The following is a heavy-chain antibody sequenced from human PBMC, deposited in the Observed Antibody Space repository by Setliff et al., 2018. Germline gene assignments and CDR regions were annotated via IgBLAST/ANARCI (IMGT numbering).Heavy chain of an antibody. CDR2: IFPGNSAT. CDR3: ARVGDYMGFYYNYYMDV. Sequence: GESLKLSCKTSGYTFTDYWIGWVRQMPGKGLEWMGIIFPGNSATKCSPSFQGQVTMSADKSISTAYLQWSSLKASDTAIYYCARVGDYMGFYYNYYMDVWGKGATVTVSS. J-gene: IGHJ6*03. V-gene: IGHV5-51*01. D-gene: IGHD3-10*01. CDR1: GYTFTDYW.